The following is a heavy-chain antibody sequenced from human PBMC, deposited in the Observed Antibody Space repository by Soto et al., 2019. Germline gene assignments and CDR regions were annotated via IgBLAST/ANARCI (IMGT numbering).Heavy chain of an antibody. J-gene: IGHJ4*02. CDR3: ARDYYGSGSPPLGY. D-gene: IGHD3-10*01. Sequence: SETLSLTCTVSGGSISSYYWSWIRHPPGKGLEWIGYIYYSGSTNYNPSLKSRVTISVDTSKNQFSLKLSSVTAADTAVYYCARDYYGSGSPPLGYWGQGTLVT. CDR1: GGSISSYY. CDR2: IYYSGST. V-gene: IGHV4-59*01.